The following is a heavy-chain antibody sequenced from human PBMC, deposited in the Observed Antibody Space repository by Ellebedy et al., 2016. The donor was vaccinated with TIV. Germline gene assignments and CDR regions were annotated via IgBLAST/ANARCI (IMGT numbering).Heavy chain of an antibody. D-gene: IGHD1-1*01. Sequence: GESLKISCVASGFTFSNYAMNWVRQAPGKGLEWVSTVVGSSGSTYYADAVQGRFTVSRDNPKNTLYLQMNSLRAEDTAVYYCGRAREPGPFAYYYYGMDVWGQGTTVTVSS. CDR1: GFTFSNYA. J-gene: IGHJ6*02. CDR3: GRAREPGPFAYYYYGMDV. CDR2: VVGSSGST. V-gene: IGHV3-23*01.